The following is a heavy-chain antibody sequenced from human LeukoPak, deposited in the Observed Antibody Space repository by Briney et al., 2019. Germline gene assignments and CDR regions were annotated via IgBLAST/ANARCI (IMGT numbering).Heavy chain of an antibody. D-gene: IGHD3-3*01. J-gene: IGHJ6*02. CDR1: GFTFSSYW. CDR2: IKQDGSEK. Sequence: GGSLRLSCAASGFTFSSYWMSWVRQAPGKGLEWVANIKQDGSEKYYVDSVKGRFTISRDNAKNSLYLQMNSLRAEDTAVYYCGRSITILGVFSYYYGMDVGGQGTTVTASS. V-gene: IGHV3-7*01. CDR3: GRSITILGVFSYYYGMDV.